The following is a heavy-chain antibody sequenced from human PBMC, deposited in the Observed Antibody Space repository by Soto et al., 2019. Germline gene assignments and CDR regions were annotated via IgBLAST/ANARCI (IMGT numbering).Heavy chain of an antibody. CDR1: GFTFSDYA. CDR2: ISSSGDHT. J-gene: IGHJ4*02. CDR3: AKLLRPGLQFFDF. V-gene: IGHV3-23*01. Sequence: EVQLLESGGGLVQPGGSLRLSCAASGFTFSDYAMSWVRQAPGKGLDWVSAISSSGDHTFYADSVKGRFTISRDNSKNTLYLQVNSLRGEDTAVYYCAKLLRPGLQFFDFWGQGTLVTVSS. D-gene: IGHD4-4*01.